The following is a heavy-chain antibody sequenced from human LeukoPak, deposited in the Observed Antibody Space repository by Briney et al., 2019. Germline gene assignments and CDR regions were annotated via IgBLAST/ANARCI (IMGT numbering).Heavy chain of an antibody. D-gene: IGHD2-2*01. CDR3: ARRLTTSQDLDY. J-gene: IGHJ4*02. CDR1: GYTFTGHY. Sequence: ASVKVSCKASGYTFTGHYMYWVRQAPGQGLEWMGWINPNSGGTNYAQKFQGRVTMTRDTSISTAYMDLNRLTSDDTAVYYCARRLTTSQDLDYWGQGTLVTVSS. V-gene: IGHV1-2*02. CDR2: INPNSGGT.